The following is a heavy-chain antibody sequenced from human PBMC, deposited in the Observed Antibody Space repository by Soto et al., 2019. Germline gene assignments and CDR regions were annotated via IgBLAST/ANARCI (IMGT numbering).Heavy chain of an antibody. J-gene: IGHJ5*02. Sequence: GASVKVSCKASGYTFTSYGISWVRQAPGQGLEWMGWISAYNGNRNYAQKVQGRVTMTTDTSTSTAYMELRSLRPEDTAVYYCARWDDNRKIDPWGQGTLVTVSS. V-gene: IGHV1-18*01. CDR1: GYTFTSYG. D-gene: IGHD1-1*01. CDR3: ARWDDNRKIDP. CDR2: ISAYNGNR.